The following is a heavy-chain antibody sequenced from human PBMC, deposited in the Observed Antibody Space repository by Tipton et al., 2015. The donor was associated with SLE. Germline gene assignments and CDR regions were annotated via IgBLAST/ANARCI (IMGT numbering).Heavy chain of an antibody. V-gene: IGHV3-30-3*01. CDR1: GFTFSSYA. CDR2: ISYDGSNK. Sequence: QLVQSGGGVVQPGRSLRLSCAASGFTFSSYAMHWVRQAPGKGLEWVAVISYDGSNKYYADSVKGRFTISRDNSKNTLYLQMNSLRAEDTAVYYCARSVAGTGSGFDPWGQGTLVTVSS. CDR3: ARSVAGTGSGFDP. D-gene: IGHD6-19*01. J-gene: IGHJ5*02.